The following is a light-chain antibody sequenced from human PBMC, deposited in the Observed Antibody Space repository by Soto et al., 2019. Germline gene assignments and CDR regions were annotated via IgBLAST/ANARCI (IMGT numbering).Light chain of an antibody. J-gene: IGKJ4*01. Sequence: DIQMPQSPSTLSASVGDRVTITCRASQSISSWLAWYQQKPGKAPKRLIYKASSFESGVPARVSRRGSGTAFTRTFRSLQPDEFAAYHCQQDNSYSLTLGGGTQVEIK. V-gene: IGKV1-5*03. CDR2: KAS. CDR3: QQDNSYSLT. CDR1: QSISSW.